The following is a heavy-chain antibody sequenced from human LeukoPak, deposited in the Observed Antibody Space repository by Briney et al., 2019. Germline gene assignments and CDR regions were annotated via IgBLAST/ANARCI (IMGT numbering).Heavy chain of an antibody. CDR3: ARAVGGYFDY. Sequence: GGSLRLSCVASGFTFSSYAMSWVRQAPGKGLEWVSYISSSGSTIYHADSVKGRFTISRDNAKNSLYLQMNSLRAEDTAVYYCARAVGGYFDYWGQGTLVTVSS. CDR2: ISSSGSTI. V-gene: IGHV3-48*04. J-gene: IGHJ4*02. CDR1: GFTFSSYA. D-gene: IGHD2-15*01.